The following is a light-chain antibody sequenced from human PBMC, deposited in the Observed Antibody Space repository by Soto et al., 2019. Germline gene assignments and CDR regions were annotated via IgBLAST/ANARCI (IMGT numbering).Light chain of an antibody. CDR3: QQRSNWPRT. CDR2: DAS. V-gene: IGKV3-11*01. J-gene: IGKJ1*01. CDR1: QSVRSY. Sequence: EIVLTQSPATLSLSPGERATLSCRASQSVRSYIAWYQQKPGQAPRLLIYDASNRATGIPARFSGSGSGTDFTLTISSLEPEDSAVYYCQQRSNWPRTFGQGTKVEIK.